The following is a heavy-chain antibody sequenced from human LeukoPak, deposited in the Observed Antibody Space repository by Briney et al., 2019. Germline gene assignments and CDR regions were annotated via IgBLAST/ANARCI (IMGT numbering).Heavy chain of an antibody. D-gene: IGHD3-22*01. Sequence: GASVKVSCKASGYTFTSYYIHWVRQAPGQGLEYMGIIRPSGSTAYPQKFQGRVTITADESTSTAYMELSSLRSEDTAVYYCARHYYYDSSGYYNYYYYGMDVWGQGTTVTVSS. V-gene: IGHV1-46*01. CDR1: GYTFTSYY. CDR3: ARHYYYDSSGYYNYYYYGMDV. CDR2: IRPSGST. J-gene: IGHJ6*02.